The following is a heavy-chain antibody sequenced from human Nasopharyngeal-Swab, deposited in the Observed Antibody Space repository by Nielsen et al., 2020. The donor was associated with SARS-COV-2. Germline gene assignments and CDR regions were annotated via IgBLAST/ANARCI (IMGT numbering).Heavy chain of an antibody. J-gene: IGHJ5*02. CDR1: GGSISSYY. CDR3: ARVSGYELNWFDP. CDR2: IYYSGST. V-gene: IGHV4-59*01. D-gene: IGHD5-12*01. Sequence: SETLSLTCTVSGGSISSYYWSWIRQPPGKGLEWIGYIYYSGSTNYNPSLKSRVTISVDTSKNQFSLKLSSVTAADTAVYYCARVSGYELNWFDPWGQGTLVTVSS.